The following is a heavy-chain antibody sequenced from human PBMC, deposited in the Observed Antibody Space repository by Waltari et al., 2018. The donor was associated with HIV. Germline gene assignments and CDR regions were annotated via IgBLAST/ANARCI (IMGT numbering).Heavy chain of an antibody. V-gene: IGHV4-34*02. CDR1: GGSFSGYY. D-gene: IGHD6-19*01. J-gene: IGHJ5*02. CDR2: VNHSGKT. Sequence: QVQLQQWGTGLLKPSETLSLTCAVSGGSFSGYYWTWIRQAPGKGLEWIGEVNHSGKTNTNPSLNDRVTISGDTSKNQFTWKMRSVTVADTAVYYCVGEKSRASEWYGIWYFDAWGQGTLVSVPS. CDR3: VGEKSRASEWYGIWYFDA.